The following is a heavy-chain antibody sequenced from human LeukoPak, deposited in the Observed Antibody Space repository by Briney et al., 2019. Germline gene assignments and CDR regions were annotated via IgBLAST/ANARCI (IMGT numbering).Heavy chain of an antibody. V-gene: IGHV4-38-2*02. CDR3: ASVLRWFDP. D-gene: IGHD2-8*01. CDR1: GYSISSGYY. CDR2: IYHSGST. Sequence: SETLSLTCTVSGYSISSGYYWGWIRQPPGKGLEWIGSIYHSGSTYYNPSLKSRVTISVDTSKNQFSLKLSSVTAADTAVYYCASVLRWFDPWGQGTLVTVSS. J-gene: IGHJ5*02.